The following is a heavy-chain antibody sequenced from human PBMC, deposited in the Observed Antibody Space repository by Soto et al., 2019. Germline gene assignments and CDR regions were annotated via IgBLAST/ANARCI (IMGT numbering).Heavy chain of an antibody. CDR1: CFSLRTSGVG. V-gene: IGHV2-5*01. CDR3: AKSGSSGWYGWFDP. D-gene: IGHD6-19*01. J-gene: IGHJ5*02. Sequence: FGPTRVSPTQTLTLTCIFPCFSLRTSGVGVGWIRQPPGKALEWLGFIYWNDDKRYSPSLKSRLTITKDTSKNQVVLTMTNMDPVDTATYYCAKSGSSGWYGWFDPWGQGTLATVSS. CDR2: IYWNDDK.